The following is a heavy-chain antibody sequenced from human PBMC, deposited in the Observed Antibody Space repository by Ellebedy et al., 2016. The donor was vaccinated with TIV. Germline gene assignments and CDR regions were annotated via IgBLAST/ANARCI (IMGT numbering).Heavy chain of an antibody. D-gene: IGHD4-17*01. CDR3: ATDGSYGDYRSPTHAFEM. Sequence: GESLKISCGASGFSFRSYWMTWVRQAPGKGLEWVANINQGGSDKYYVDSVKGRFTVFRDNAQNSLFLQMNSLRAEDTAVYYCATDGSYGDYRSPTHAFEMWGQGTLVTVSS. J-gene: IGHJ3*02. CDR2: INQGGSDK. V-gene: IGHV3-7*01. CDR1: GFSFRSYW.